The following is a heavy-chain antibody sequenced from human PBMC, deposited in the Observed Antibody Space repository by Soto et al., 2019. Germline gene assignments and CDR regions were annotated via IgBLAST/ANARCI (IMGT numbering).Heavy chain of an antibody. V-gene: IGHV1-69-2*01. CDR3: VTDIEAPLSY. CDR2: VDPADGET. Sequence: EVQLVQSGTEVKKPGATVKISCKIFGYSDHYIHWVRQAPGKGLEWMGLVDPADGETTYAQHFQGRVTLTADTSIDTVYMELTNLRSEDTAFFYCVTDIEAPLSYWGQGTLVTVSS. CDR1: GYSDHY. J-gene: IGHJ4*02. D-gene: IGHD5-12*01.